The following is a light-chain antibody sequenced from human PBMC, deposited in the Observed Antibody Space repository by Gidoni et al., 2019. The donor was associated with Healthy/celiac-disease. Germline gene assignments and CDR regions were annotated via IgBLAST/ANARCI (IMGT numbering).Light chain of an antibody. CDR1: QSVSSN. V-gene: IGKV3-15*01. J-gene: IGKJ1*01. CDR2: CAS. Sequence: EIVMTQSPAPLSVSPGERATLSCRASQSVSSNLAWYQQKPGQAPWLLIYCASTRATGIPARFRGSGSGTEFTLTISRLQSEDFAVYYFQQYNNWPPWTFGQGTKVEIK. CDR3: QQYNNWPPWT.